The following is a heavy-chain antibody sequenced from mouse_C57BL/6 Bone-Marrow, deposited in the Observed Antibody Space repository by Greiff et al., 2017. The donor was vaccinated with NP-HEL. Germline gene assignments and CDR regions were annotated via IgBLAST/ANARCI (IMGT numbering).Heavy chain of an antibody. J-gene: IGHJ1*03. V-gene: IGHV1-26*01. CDR3: AREGPGTGWYFDV. D-gene: IGHD4-1*01. CDR1: GYTFTDYY. CDR2: INPNNGGT. Sequence: VQLQQSGPELVKPGASVKISCKASGYTFTDYYMNWVKQSHGKSLEWIGDINPNNGGTSYNQKFKGKATLTVDESSSTAYMERRSRTSEDSAVYYCAREGPGTGWYFDVWGTGTTVTVSS.